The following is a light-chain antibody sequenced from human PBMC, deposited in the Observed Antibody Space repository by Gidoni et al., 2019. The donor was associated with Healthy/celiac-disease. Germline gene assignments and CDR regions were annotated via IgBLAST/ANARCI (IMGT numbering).Light chain of an antibody. CDR3: QQYGSSPFT. V-gene: IGKV3-20*01. CDR1: QSVSSSY. CDR2: GAS. J-gene: IGKJ3*01. Sequence: ELVLTQSPGTLSFSPGERATLSCRASQSVSSSYLAWYQQKPGQAPRLLIYGASSRATGIPDRFSGSGSGTDFTLTISRLEPEDFAVYYCQQYGSSPFTFGHGTKVDIK.